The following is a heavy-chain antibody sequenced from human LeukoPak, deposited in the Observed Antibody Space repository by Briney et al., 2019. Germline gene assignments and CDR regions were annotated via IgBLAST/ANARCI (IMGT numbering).Heavy chain of an antibody. V-gene: IGHV3-30*04. Sequence: GGSLRLSCAASGFTFSSYAMHWVRQAPGKGLEWVTIISYDGSNKYYADSVKGRFTVSRDNSKNTLYLQMNSLRAEDTAVYYCAKDKPDYYGSGANDYWGQGTLVTVSS. J-gene: IGHJ4*02. CDR3: AKDKPDYYGSGANDY. CDR2: ISYDGSNK. CDR1: GFTFSSYA. D-gene: IGHD3-10*01.